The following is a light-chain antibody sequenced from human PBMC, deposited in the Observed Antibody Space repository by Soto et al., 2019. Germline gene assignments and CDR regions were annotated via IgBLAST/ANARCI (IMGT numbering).Light chain of an antibody. CDR2: GAS. V-gene: IGKV3-15*01. J-gene: IGKJ2*01. CDR3: QQYGDWPPET. CDR1: QSVSRN. Sequence: EVVLTQSPATLSVSPGDRATLSCRASQSVSRNLAWYQQKPGQAPRLLIYGASTRATGVPARFSGRGSATEFTLSISSLQSEDVAVYYCQQYGDWPPETFGQGTKLEI.